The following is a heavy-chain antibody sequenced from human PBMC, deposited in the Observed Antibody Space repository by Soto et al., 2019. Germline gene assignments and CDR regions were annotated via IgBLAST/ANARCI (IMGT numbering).Heavy chain of an antibody. CDR3: ARDGATLYGDLRSR. J-gene: IGHJ4*02. V-gene: IGHV1-69*13. D-gene: IGHD4-17*01. CDR2: IIPIFATA. CDR1: GGTFSSYA. Sequence: SVKVSCKASGGTFSSYAISWVRQAPGQGLEWMGGIIPIFATANYAQKFQGRVTITADESTSTAYMELSSLRSEDTAVYYCARDGATLYGDLRSRWGQGTLVTVSS.